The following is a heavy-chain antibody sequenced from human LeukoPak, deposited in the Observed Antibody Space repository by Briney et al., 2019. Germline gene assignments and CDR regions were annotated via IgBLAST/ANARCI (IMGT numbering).Heavy chain of an antibody. J-gene: IGHJ4*02. CDR2: IRYDGTEK. CDR1: GFTFSSYG. V-gene: IGHV3-30*02. Sequence: PGGSLRLSCTASGFTFSSYGMHWVRQAPGKGLEWVAFIRYDGTEKYYADSVKGRCTISRDNSENTLYLQLNSLRPDDTAVYYCARVRVILTTMASFSYWGLGTLVTVSS. D-gene: IGHD3-9*01. CDR3: ARVRVILTTMASFSY.